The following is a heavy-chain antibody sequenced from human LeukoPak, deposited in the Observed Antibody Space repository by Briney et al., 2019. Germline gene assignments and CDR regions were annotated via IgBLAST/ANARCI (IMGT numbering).Heavy chain of an antibody. CDR3: ARHGGGYDFWSGYSSYYFDY. CDR1: GGSFSGYY. CDR2: IYYSGST. D-gene: IGHD3-3*01. Sequence: SETLSLTCAVYGGSFSGYYWSWIRQPPGKGLEWIGYIYYSGSTNYNPSLKSRVTISVDTSKNQFSLKLSSVTAADTAVYYCARHGGGYDFWSGYSSYYFDYWGQGTLVTVSS. V-gene: IGHV4-59*08. J-gene: IGHJ4*02.